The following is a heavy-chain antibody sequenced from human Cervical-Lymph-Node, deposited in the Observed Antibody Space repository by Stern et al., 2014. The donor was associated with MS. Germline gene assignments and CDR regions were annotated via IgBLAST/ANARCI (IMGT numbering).Heavy chain of an antibody. Sequence: VQLLESGGGLVQPGESLRLSCDASGFTFSHYSINWVRQAPGKGLEWISSLSNNSTHTCYADSVEGRFTISRDSAKDSVSLHMVSLRAEDTAVYYCARARVGDYARSPHLDSWGQGTLVTVSS. CDR2: LSNNSTHT. V-gene: IGHV3-21*01. CDR1: GFTFSHYS. D-gene: IGHD4-17*01. CDR3: ARARVGDYARSPHLDS. J-gene: IGHJ4*02.